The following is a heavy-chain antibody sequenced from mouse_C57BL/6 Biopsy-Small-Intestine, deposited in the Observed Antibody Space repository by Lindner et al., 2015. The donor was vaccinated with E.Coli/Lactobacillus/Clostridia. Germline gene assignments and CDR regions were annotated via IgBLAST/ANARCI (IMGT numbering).Heavy chain of an antibody. CDR3: LRSAYYSNPFAH. J-gene: IGHJ3*01. V-gene: IGHV1-34*01. D-gene: IGHD2-5*01. Sequence: VQLQESGPELVKPGASVKMSCKASGYTFTDYHMHWVKQSHGKSFEWIGYIYPNTGDSGSDQKFKGKVTLTVDKSSCTAYIELRSLTSEDSAVYYCLRSAYYSNPFAHWGQGTLVTVSA. CDR2: IYPNTGDS. CDR1: GYTFTDYH.